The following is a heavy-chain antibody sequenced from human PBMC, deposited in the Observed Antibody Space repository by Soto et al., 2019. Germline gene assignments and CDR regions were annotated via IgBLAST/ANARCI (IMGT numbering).Heavy chain of an antibody. CDR3: ATDSSGSSWLESDAFDI. CDR1: GYTLTELS. V-gene: IGHV1-24*01. Sequence: ASVKVSCKVSGYTLTELSMHWVRQAPGRGLEWMGGFDPEDGETIYAQKFQGGVTMTEDTSTDTAYMELSSLRSEDTAVYYCATDSSGSSWLESDAFDIWGQGTMVTVSS. D-gene: IGHD6-13*01. J-gene: IGHJ3*02. CDR2: FDPEDGET.